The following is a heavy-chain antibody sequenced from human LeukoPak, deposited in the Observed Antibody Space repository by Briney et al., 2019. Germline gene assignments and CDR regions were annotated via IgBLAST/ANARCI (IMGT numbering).Heavy chain of an antibody. CDR3: AKKRVITTPDAIDWYFDL. CDR1: GFTFSSYW. J-gene: IGHJ2*01. CDR2: LSGSGGAT. Sequence: GGSLRLSCAASGFTFSSYWMSWVRQAPGKGLEWVSILSGSGGATYYADSVKGRFTISRDNSENTLFLQMNNLGAEDTAVYYCAKKRVITTPDAIDWYFDLWGRGTLVTVSS. V-gene: IGHV3-23*01. D-gene: IGHD1-1*01.